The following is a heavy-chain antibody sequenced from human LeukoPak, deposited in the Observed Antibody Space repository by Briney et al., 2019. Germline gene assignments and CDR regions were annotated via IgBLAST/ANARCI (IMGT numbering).Heavy chain of an antibody. CDR1: GFTFSSYA. CDR2: ISGSGGST. D-gene: IGHD3-3*01. Sequence: GGSLRLSCAASGFTFSSYAMSWVRQAPGKGLEWVSAISGSGGSTYYADSVKGRFTISRDNSKHTLYLQMNSLRAEDTAVYYCAREYDFWSGMNLDYWRQGTLVTVSS. J-gene: IGHJ4*02. V-gene: IGHV3-23*01. CDR3: AREYDFWSGMNLDY.